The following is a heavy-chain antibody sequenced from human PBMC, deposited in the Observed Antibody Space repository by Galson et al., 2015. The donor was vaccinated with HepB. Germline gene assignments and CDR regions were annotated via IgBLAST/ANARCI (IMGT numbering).Heavy chain of an antibody. V-gene: IGHV3-15*01. Sequence: SLRLSCAASGSTFSNAWMNWVRQAPGKGLEWVGRIKSKTDGGTADYAAPVKGRFTISRDDSKNSVFLQMNSLKTEDTAVYYCTTGLLLWFGGNWGQGTLVTVSS. CDR1: GSTFSNAW. CDR3: TTGLLLWFGGN. D-gene: IGHD3-10*01. J-gene: IGHJ4*02. CDR2: IKSKTDGGTA.